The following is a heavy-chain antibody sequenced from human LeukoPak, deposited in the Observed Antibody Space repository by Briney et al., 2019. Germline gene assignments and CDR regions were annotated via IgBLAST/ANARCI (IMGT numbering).Heavy chain of an antibody. CDR1: GYTLTELS. Sequence: ASVKVSCKVSGYTLTELSMHWVRQAPGKGLEWMGGFDPEDGETIYAQKLQGRVTMTTDTSTSTAYMELRSLRSDDTAVYYCAREGGYYDSSGLFDYWGQGTLVTVSS. V-gene: IGHV1-24*01. J-gene: IGHJ4*02. CDR3: AREGGYYDSSGLFDY. D-gene: IGHD3-22*01. CDR2: FDPEDGET.